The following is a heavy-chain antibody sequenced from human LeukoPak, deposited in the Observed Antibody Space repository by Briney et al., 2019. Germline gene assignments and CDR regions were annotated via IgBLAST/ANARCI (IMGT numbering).Heavy chain of an antibody. CDR3: ARDSSEGGGYFDY. CDR2: IKQDGSEK. J-gene: IGHJ4*02. D-gene: IGHD1-26*01. CDR1: GFTFSDYY. V-gene: IGHV3-7*01. Sequence: GGSLRLSCAASGFTFSDYYMSWIRQAPGKGLEWVANIKQDGSEKYYVDSVKGRFTISRDNAKNSLYLQMNSLRAEDTAVYYCARDSSEGGGYFDYWGQGTLVTVSS.